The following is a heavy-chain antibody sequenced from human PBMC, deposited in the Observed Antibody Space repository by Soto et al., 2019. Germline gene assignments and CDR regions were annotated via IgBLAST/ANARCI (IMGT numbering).Heavy chain of an antibody. Sequence: QVQLVQSGAEVKKPGASVKVSCKASGYTFTDYAISWVRQAPGQGVEWMGCINANNGNTDFAQKFQRRRSMSPDASTSTAEMARRSMRSADTAVDFGARDPLWSGDPRNPWFDPRGQGTRVTVSS. CDR2: INANNGNT. D-gene: IGHD3-3*01. CDR1: GYTFTDYA. CDR3: ARDPLWSGDPRNPWFDP. V-gene: IGHV1-18*01. J-gene: IGHJ5*02.